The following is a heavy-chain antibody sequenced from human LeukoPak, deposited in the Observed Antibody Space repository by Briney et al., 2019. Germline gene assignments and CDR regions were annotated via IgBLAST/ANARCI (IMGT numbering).Heavy chain of an antibody. J-gene: IGHJ4*02. V-gene: IGHV3-7*01. CDR2: IKQDGSEK. Sequence: GGSLRLSCAASGFTFSSYSMNWVRQAPGKGLEWVANIKQDGSEKYYVDSVKGRFTISRDNAKNSLYLQMNSLRAEDTAVYYCARDLNYYDSSGYRHLHFDYWGQGTLVTVSS. CDR3: ARDLNYYDSSGYRHLHFDY. CDR1: GFTFSSYS. D-gene: IGHD3-22*01.